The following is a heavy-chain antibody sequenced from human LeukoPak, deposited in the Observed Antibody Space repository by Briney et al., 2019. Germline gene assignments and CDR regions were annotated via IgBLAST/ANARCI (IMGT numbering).Heavy chain of an antibody. CDR2: IYYSGST. Sequence: SETLSLTCTVSGGSISSSSYYWGWIRQPPGKGLEWIGSIYYSGSTYYNPSLKSRVTISVDTSKNQFSLKLSSVTAADTAVYYCARYCSSTSCYQSRLFDYWGQGTLVTVSS. V-gene: IGHV4-39*07. CDR3: ARYCSSTSCYQSRLFDY. D-gene: IGHD2-2*01. J-gene: IGHJ4*02. CDR1: GGSISSSSYY.